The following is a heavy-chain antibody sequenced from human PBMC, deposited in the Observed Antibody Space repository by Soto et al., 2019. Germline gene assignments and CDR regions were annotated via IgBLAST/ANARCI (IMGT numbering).Heavy chain of an antibody. CDR2: INSDGSTT. Sequence: EVQLVESGGGLVQPGGSLRLSCAASGFTFSTYWMHWVRQAPGKGLVWVSRINSDGSTTNYADSVKGRFTISRDNAKNMLYLQMNSLRAEDTAVYFCARDAYYDMGVWGQGTTVTVSS. J-gene: IGHJ6*02. CDR3: ARDAYYDMGV. CDR1: GFTFSTYW. V-gene: IGHV3-74*01.